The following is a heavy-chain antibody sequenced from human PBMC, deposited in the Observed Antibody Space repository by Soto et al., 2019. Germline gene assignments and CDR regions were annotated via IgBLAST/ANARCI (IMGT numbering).Heavy chain of an antibody. Sequence: PSETLSLTCTVSGASVSTGVYYWTWIRQHPGKGLEWIGYTDNSGSTYYNPSLTGRVDISVDTSKNQFSLNLQSLTAADTAFYYCAGAVSDFDVRRYRTSYFDQWGQGILVTVSS. V-gene: IGHV4-31*03. CDR2: TDNSGST. J-gene: IGHJ4*02. D-gene: IGHD3-10*02. CDR1: GASVSTGVYY. CDR3: AGAVSDFDVRRYRTSYFDQ.